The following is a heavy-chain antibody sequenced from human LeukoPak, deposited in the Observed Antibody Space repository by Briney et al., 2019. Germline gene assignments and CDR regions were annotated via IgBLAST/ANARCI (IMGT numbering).Heavy chain of an antibody. CDR2: ISSSGSTI. CDR3: AREDYDSSGYPFDY. D-gene: IGHD3-22*01. Sequence: GGSLRLSCAASGFTFSSYEMNWVRQAPGKGLEWVSYISSSGSTIYYADSVKGRFTISRDNAKNSLYLQMNSLRAEDTAVYYCAREDYDSSGYPFDYWGQGTLVTASS. V-gene: IGHV3-48*03. CDR1: GFTFSSYE. J-gene: IGHJ4*02.